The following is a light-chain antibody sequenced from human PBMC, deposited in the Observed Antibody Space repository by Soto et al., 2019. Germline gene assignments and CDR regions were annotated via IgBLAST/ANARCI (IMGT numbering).Light chain of an antibody. J-gene: IGLJ1*01. CDR2: GNT. Sequence: QSVLTQPPSVSGAPGQMVTISCAAGSSNIGAGYDVHWYQQLPGTAPKLLIYGNTNSTPGLPARFSGSKSGTSASLAIPGLQAEDEADYYCQSYDSSLSGLYVFGTGTKLTVL. CDR1: SSNIGAGYD. V-gene: IGLV1-40*01. CDR3: QSYDSSLSGLYV.